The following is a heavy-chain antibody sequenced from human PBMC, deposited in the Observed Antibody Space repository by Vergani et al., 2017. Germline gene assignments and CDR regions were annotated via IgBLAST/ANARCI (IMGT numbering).Heavy chain of an antibody. V-gene: IGHV1-2*02. CDR2: INPNSGGT. Sequence: QVQLVQSGAEVKKPGASVKVSCKASGYTFTGYYMHWVRQAPGQGLEWMGWINPNSGGTNYAQKFQGRVTMTRDTSISTAYMELSSLRSEDTAVYYCARDYDFWSGYCGYMDVWGKGTTVTVSS. CDR1: GYTFTGYY. D-gene: IGHD3-3*01. J-gene: IGHJ6*04. CDR3: ARDYDFWSGYCGYMDV.